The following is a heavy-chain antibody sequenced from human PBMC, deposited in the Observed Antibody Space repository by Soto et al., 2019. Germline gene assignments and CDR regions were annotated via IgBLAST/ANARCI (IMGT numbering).Heavy chain of an antibody. CDR1: GYTFTGYY. V-gene: IGHV1-2*02. CDR2: INPNSGGT. D-gene: IGHD1-1*01. CDR3: ARDRLLERLVYYGMDV. J-gene: IGHJ6*02. Sequence: ASVKVSCKASGYTFTGYYMHWVRQAPGQGLEWMGWINPNSGGTNYAQKLQGRVTMTTDTSTSTAYMELRSLRSDDTAVYYCARDRLLERLVYYGMDVWGQGTTVTVSS.